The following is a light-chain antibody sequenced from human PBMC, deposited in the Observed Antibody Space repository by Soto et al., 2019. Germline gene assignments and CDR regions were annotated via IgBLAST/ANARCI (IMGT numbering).Light chain of an antibody. CDR3: SSYTSSSLYV. CDR2: EVS. V-gene: IGLV2-14*01. Sequence: QSVLTQPASVSGSPGQSITISCTGTSSDVGGYNYVSWYQQHPGKVPKLLIYEVSNRPSGVSNRFSGSKSGNTASLTISGLQAEDEADYYCSSYTSSSLYVFGTGTKVTAL. CDR1: SSDVGGYNY. J-gene: IGLJ1*01.